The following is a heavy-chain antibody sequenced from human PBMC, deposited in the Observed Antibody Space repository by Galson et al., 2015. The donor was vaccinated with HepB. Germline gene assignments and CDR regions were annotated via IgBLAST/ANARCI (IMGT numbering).Heavy chain of an antibody. CDR2: ISGSGGST. CDR1: GFTFSSYA. Sequence: SLRLSCAASGFTFSSYAMSWVRQAPGKGLEWVSAISGSGGSTYYADSVKGRFTISRDNSKNTLYLQMNSLRAEDTAVYYCAKKEDLIGYYGSGRNRPGDAFDIWGQGTMVTVSS. J-gene: IGHJ3*02. D-gene: IGHD3-10*01. V-gene: IGHV3-23*01. CDR3: AKKEDLIGYYGSGRNRPGDAFDI.